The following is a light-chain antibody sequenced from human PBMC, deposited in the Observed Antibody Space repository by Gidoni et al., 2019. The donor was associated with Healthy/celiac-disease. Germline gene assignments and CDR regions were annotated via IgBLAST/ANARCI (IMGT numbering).Light chain of an antibody. CDR3: QQSYSTPHIT. Sequence: DIQMTQSPSSPSASVGDRVTITCRASQSISSYLNWYQQKPGKAPKLLIYAASSLQSGVPSRFSGSGSGTDFTLTISSLQPEDFATYYCQQSYSTPHITFXPXTKVDIK. CDR1: QSISSY. V-gene: IGKV1-39*01. J-gene: IGKJ3*01. CDR2: AAS.